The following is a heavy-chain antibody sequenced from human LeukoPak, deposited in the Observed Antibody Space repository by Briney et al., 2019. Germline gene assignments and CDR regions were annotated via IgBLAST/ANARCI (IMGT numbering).Heavy chain of an antibody. J-gene: IGHJ3*02. CDR3: AKDWGAGEGAFDI. V-gene: IGHV3-23*01. CDR2: ISGSGGST. D-gene: IGHD1-26*01. Sequence: GGSLRLSCAASGFTFSSYAMSWVRQSPGKGLEWVSVISGSGGSTYDADSVKGRFTMSRDNSKNTLYLQMNSLRAEDTAVYYCAKDWGAGEGAFDIWGHGTMVTVSS. CDR1: GFTFSSYA.